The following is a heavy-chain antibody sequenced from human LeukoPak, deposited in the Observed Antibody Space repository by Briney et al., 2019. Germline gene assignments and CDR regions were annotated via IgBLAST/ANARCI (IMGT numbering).Heavy chain of an antibody. CDR2: ISWNSASI. J-gene: IGHJ4*02. CDR1: GFTFHHYA. CDR3: AKDKAPLYSGYDWDLDF. Sequence: PGGSLRLSCAASGFTFHHYAIHWVRQLPGKGLGWVSGISWNSASIGYADSVRGRFTISRDNAKNSVYLQMNSLRAEDTALYYCAKDKAPLYSGYDWDLDFWGQGTLVTVSS. D-gene: IGHD5-12*01. V-gene: IGHV3-9*01.